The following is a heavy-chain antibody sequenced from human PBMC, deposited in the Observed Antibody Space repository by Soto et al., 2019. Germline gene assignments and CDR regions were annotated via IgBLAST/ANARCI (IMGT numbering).Heavy chain of an antibody. CDR1: GFTVSSNY. J-gene: IGHJ6*03. Sequence: EVQLVESGGGLVQPGGSLRLSCAASGFTVSSNYMSWVRQAPGKGLEWVSVIYSGGSTYYADSVKGRCTISRHNSKNTRYLHMNSRRAEDTAVYYCARDLEVGYYYMDVWGKGTTVTVSS. V-gene: IGHV3-53*04. CDR3: ARDLEVGYYYMDV. CDR2: IYSGGST.